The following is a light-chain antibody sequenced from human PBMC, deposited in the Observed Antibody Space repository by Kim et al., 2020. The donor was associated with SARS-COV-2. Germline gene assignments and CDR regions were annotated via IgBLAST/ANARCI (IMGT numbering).Light chain of an antibody. CDR1: SSNIGSNY. V-gene: IGLV1-47*01. CDR3: AAWDDSLRGWV. J-gene: IGLJ3*02. Sequence: QSVLTQPPSASGTPGQRVTISCSGSSSNIGSNYVYWYQQLPGTAPKLLIYRNNQRPSGVPDRFSGSKSGTSASLAISGLRSEDEADYYCAAWDDSLRGWVFGGGTQLTVL. CDR2: RNN.